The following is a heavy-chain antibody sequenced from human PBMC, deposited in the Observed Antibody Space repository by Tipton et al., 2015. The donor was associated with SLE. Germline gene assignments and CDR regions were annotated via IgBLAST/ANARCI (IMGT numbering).Heavy chain of an antibody. Sequence: TLSLTRTVSGGSISSYYWSWIRQPPGKGLEWIGNIYYTGRTNYNPSLKSRVTISLDTSKNQFSLKLSSVTAADTAVYYCARDEIVVIPAASYQYHYGMDVWGQGTTVTVSS. J-gene: IGHJ6*02. V-gene: IGHV4-59*01. D-gene: IGHD2-2*01. CDR3: ARDEIVVIPAASYQYHYGMDV. CDR2: IYYTGRT. CDR1: GGSISSYY.